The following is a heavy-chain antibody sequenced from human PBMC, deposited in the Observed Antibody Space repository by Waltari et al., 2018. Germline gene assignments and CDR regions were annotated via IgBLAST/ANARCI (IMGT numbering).Heavy chain of an antibody. CDR1: GYPISSGYY. J-gene: IGHJ2*01. CDR2: SYRTGST. V-gene: IGHV4-38-2*01. Sequence: QVQLQESGPGLVEPSETLSLTCAVSGYPISSGYYWGWIRQPPGKGLEWIGSSYRTGSTYYNPSLKSRVTISVDTSKNQFSLRLSSVTAADTAVYFCARGGFDSNWYFDLWGRGTPVSVSS. CDR3: ARGGFDSNWYFDL. D-gene: IGHD3-22*01.